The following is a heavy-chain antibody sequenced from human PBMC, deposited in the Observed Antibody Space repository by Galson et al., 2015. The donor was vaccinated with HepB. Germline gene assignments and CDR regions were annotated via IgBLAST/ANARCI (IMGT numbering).Heavy chain of an antibody. J-gene: IGHJ3*02. CDR1: GGTFSSYA. V-gene: IGHV1-69*06. CDR2: IIPIFGTA. Sequence: SVKVSCKASGGTFSSYAISWVRQAPGQGLEWMGGIIPIFGTANYAQKFQGRVTITADKSTSTAYMELSSLRSEDTAVYYCARAVPAAMGGEAFDIWGQGTMVTVSS. D-gene: IGHD2-2*01. CDR3: ARAVPAAMGGEAFDI.